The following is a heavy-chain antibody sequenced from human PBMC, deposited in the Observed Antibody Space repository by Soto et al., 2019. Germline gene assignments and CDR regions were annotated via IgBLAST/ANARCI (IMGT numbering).Heavy chain of an antibody. CDR3: ARQNYAGYGGYDSAFDT. J-gene: IGHJ4*02. CDR2: IYPGDSDV. D-gene: IGHD5-12*01. Sequence: GESLKISCQGSGYTFTTYWVGWVRQRPGKDLDWMGNIYPGDSDVKYSPSFQGQVTISVDKSISTAYLQWNSLKASDTAVYYCARQNYAGYGGYDSAFDTWGQGTLVTVSS. V-gene: IGHV5-51*01. CDR1: GYTFTTYW.